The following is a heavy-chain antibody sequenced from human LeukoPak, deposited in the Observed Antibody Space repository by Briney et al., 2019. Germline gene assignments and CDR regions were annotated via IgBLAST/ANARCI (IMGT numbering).Heavy chain of an antibody. J-gene: IGHJ6*03. Sequence: SQTLSLTCTVSGGSISSGSYYWSWIRQPAGKGLEWIGRIYTSGSTNYNPSLKSRVTISVDTSKNQFSLKLSSVTAADTAVYYCARMATNRRNDYYMDVWGKGTTVTVSS. V-gene: IGHV4-61*02. CDR2: IYTSGST. CDR1: GGSISSGSYY. CDR3: ARMATNRRNDYYMDV. D-gene: IGHD5-24*01.